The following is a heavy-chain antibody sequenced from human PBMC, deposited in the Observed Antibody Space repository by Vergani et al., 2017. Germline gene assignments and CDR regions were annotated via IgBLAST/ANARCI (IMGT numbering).Heavy chain of an antibody. V-gene: IGHV1-69*01. CDR1: GGTFSSYA. Sequence: QVQLVQSGAEVKKPGSSVKVSCKASGGTFSSYAISWVRQAPGQGLEWMGGIIPIFGTANYAQKFQGRVTITADESTSTAYMELSSLRSEDTAVYYCARHEGLYDYVWGSYHDDAFDIWGQGTMVTVSS. CDR2: IIPIFGTA. J-gene: IGHJ3*02. D-gene: IGHD3-16*02. CDR3: ARHEGLYDYVWGSYHDDAFDI.